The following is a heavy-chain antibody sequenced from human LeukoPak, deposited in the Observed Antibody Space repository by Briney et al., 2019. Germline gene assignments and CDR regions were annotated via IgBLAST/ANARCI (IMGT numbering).Heavy chain of an antibody. CDR1: GFTVSTNY. Sequence: GGSLRLSCAASGFTVSTNYLSWVRQAPGKGLEWVSSIYSDGRTYYADSVEGRFTISRDNFKNSVYLQMNSLRAEDTAVYYCTRDPTAVADRGDYWGQGTLVTVSS. J-gene: IGHJ4*02. CDR3: TRDPTAVADRGDY. CDR2: IYSDGRT. D-gene: IGHD6-19*01. V-gene: IGHV3-53*01.